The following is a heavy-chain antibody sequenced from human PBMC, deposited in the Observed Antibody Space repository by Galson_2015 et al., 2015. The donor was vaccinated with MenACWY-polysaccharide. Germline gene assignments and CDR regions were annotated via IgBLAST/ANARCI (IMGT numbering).Heavy chain of an antibody. J-gene: IGHJ3*02. Sequence: SLRLSCAASGFTFSDHYMDWVRQAPGKGLEWVGRTRNKANSYTTEYAASVKGRFTISRDDSKNSLYLQMNSLKTEDTAVYYCARGWFGEWGDAFDIWGQGTMVTVSS. CDR3: ARGWFGEWGDAFDI. CDR2: TRNKANSYTT. V-gene: IGHV3-72*01. D-gene: IGHD3-10*01. CDR1: GFTFSDHY.